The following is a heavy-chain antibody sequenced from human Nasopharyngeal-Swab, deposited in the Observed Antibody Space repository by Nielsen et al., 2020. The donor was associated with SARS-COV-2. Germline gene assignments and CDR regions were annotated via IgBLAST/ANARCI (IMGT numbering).Heavy chain of an antibody. Sequence: GGSLRLSCAASGFTFDDYAMHWVRQAPGKGLEWVSGISWNSGSIGYADSVKGRFTISRDNAKNSLYLQMNSLRAEDTALYYCAKDGEQVYDILTGFNFDYWGQGTLVTVSS. CDR3: AKDGEQVYDILTGFNFDY. J-gene: IGHJ4*02. CDR1: GFTFDDYA. V-gene: IGHV3-9*01. D-gene: IGHD3-9*01. CDR2: ISWNSGSI.